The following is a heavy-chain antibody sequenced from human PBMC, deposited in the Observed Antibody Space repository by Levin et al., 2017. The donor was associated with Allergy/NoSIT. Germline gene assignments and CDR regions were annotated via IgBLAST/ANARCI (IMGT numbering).Heavy chain of an antibody. D-gene: IGHD6-13*01. J-gene: IGHJ4*02. CDR2: IAGSGGST. CDR1: GFTFSNYA. Sequence: GESLRLSCAASGFTFSNYAMSWVRQAPGKGLEWVSSIAGSGGSTYYADSVKGRFTISRDNSKNTLYLQMNSLRAEDTALYYCARAYSSSWYDYWGQGTLVTVSS. CDR3: ARAYSSSWYDY. V-gene: IGHV3-23*01.